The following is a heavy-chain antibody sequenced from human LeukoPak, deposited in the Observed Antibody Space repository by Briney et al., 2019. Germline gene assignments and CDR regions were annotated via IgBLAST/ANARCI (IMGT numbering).Heavy chain of an antibody. CDR3: ARLRTTVTTRWFDP. Sequence: SETLSLTCTVSGGSISSSSYYWGWIRKPPGKGLEWIGSIYYSGSTYYNPSLKSRVTISVDTSKNQFSLKLSSVTAADTAVYYCARLRTTVTTRWFDPWGQGTLVTVSS. V-gene: IGHV4-39*01. CDR1: GGSISSSSYY. J-gene: IGHJ5*02. CDR2: IYYSGST. D-gene: IGHD4-17*01.